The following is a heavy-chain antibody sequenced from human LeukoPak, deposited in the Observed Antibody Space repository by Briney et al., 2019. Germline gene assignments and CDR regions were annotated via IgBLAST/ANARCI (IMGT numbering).Heavy chain of an antibody. V-gene: IGHV1-69*13. D-gene: IGHD3-10*01. CDR1: GGTFSSYA. J-gene: IGHJ4*02. CDR3: ATCQWFGELLPLGY. CDR2: IIPVFGTA. Sequence: SVKVSCKASGGTFSSYAISWVRQAPGQGLEWMGGIIPVFGTANYAQKFQGRVTITADESTSTAYMELSSLRSEDTAVYYCATCQWFGELLPLGYWGQGTLVTVSS.